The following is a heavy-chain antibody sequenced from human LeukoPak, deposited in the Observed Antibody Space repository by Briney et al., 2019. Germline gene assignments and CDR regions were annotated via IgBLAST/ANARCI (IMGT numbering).Heavy chain of an antibody. D-gene: IGHD3-3*01. Sequence: SETLSLTCGVSGGSITSDTYYWSWIRQPPGKGLEWIGYILHSGSSYYNPSLNSRVTISIDTSKNQFSLKLNSVTAADTAVYHCAKTRNFWSAYFDYWGQGTLVTVSS. CDR1: GGSITSDTYY. CDR3: AKTRNFWSAYFDY. J-gene: IGHJ4*02. CDR2: ILHSGSS. V-gene: IGHV4-30-2*01.